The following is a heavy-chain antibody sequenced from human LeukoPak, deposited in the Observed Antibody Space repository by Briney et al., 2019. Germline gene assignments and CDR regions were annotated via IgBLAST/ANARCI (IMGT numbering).Heavy chain of an antibody. CDR2: VKQDGSEK. CDR3: ARYIVQDAFDI. D-gene: IGHD2/OR15-2a*01. J-gene: IGHJ3*02. CDR1: GFTFSSYW. Sequence: GGSLRLSCAASGFTFSSYWMSWVRLAPGKGLEWVANVKQDGSEKYYVDSVKGRFTISRDNAKNSLYLQMNSLRAEDTAVYYCARYIVQDAFDIWGQGTMVTVSS. V-gene: IGHV3-7*01.